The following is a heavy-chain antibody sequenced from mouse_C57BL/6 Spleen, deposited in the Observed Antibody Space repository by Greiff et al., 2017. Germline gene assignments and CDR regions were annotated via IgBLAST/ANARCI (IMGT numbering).Heavy chain of an antibody. V-gene: IGHV5-17*01. CDR3: ARQGSTMVTTWDY. Sequence: EVQGVESGGGLVKPGGSLKLSCAASGFTFSDYGMHWVRQAPEKGLEWVAYISSGSSTIYYADTVKGRFTISRDNAKNTLFLQMTSLRSEDTAMYYCARQGSTMVTTWDYWGQGTTLTVSS. CDR1: GFTFSDYG. J-gene: IGHJ2*01. CDR2: ISSGSSTI. D-gene: IGHD2-2*01.